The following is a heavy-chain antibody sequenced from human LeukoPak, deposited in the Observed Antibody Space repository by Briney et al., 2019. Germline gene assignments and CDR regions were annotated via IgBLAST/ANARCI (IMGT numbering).Heavy chain of an antibody. CDR3: ATVRDIVAGGGPYYFDY. J-gene: IGHJ4*02. V-gene: IGHV1-2*02. CDR2: INPHNGDT. CDR1: GYTFIGYY. D-gene: IGHD2-15*01. Sequence: GVSVKVSCKASGYTFIGYYLHWVRQAPGQGLEWMGWINPHNGDTNYAQKFQGRVTMTRDTSITTAYMDLSGLKSDDTAVYYCATVRDIVAGGGPYYFDYWGQGTLVTVSS.